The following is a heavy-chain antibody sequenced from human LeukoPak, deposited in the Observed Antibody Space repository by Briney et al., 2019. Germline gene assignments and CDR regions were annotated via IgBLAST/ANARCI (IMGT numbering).Heavy chain of an antibody. D-gene: IGHD4-17*01. J-gene: IGHJ6*02. Sequence: GGSLRLSCAASGFTFRSYAMSWVRQAPGKGLEWVSAISGSGGSTYYADSVKGRFTISRDNSKNTLYLQMNSLRAEDTAVYYCAKDPVRPENGMDVWGQGTTVTVSS. CDR1: GFTFRSYA. CDR3: AKDPVRPENGMDV. CDR2: ISGSGGST. V-gene: IGHV3-23*01.